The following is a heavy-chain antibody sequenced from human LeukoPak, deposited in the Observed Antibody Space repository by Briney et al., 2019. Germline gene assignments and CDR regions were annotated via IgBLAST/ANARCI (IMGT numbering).Heavy chain of an antibody. J-gene: IGHJ4*02. Sequence: ASVRVSCKASGYTFTGYYMHWVRQAPGQGLEWMGWINPDSGGTNYAQKFQGRVTMTRDTSISTAYMELSRLRSDDTAVYYCARDLTYGDYEGGDIWGQGTLVTVSS. V-gene: IGHV1-2*02. CDR1: GYTFTGYY. D-gene: IGHD4-17*01. CDR3: ARDLTYGDYEGGDI. CDR2: INPDSGGT.